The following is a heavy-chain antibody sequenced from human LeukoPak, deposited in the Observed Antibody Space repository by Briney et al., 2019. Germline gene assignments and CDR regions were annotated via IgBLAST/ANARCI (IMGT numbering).Heavy chain of an antibody. Sequence: GGSLRLSCAASGFTFSSYAMSWVRQAPGKGLEWVSAIGGSGGSTYYADSVKGRFTISRDNSKNTLYLQMNSLRAEDTAVYYCALNGREVPSGAFDIWGQGTMVTVSS. V-gene: IGHV3-23*01. D-gene: IGHD3-16*02. CDR1: GFTFSSYA. CDR3: ALNGREVPSGAFDI. J-gene: IGHJ3*02. CDR2: IGGSGGST.